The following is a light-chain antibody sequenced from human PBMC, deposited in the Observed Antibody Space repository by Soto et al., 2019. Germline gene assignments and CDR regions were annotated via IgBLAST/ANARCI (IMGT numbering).Light chain of an antibody. CDR1: NSDVGGYDY. V-gene: IGLV2-14*03. Sequence: SALTQPASLSWSPGQSITISRAGNNSDVGGYDYVSWYQQHPGKAPRLMIYAVSNRPSEISNRFAGSKSGNTASLTISGLQAEDEADYYCNSYTSISTLVFGTGTKVTVL. J-gene: IGLJ1*01. CDR2: AVS. CDR3: NSYTSISTLV.